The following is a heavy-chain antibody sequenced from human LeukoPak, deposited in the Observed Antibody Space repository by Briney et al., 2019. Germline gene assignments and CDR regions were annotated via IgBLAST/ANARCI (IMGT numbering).Heavy chain of an antibody. CDR2: IYTSGST. J-gene: IGHJ6*03. Sequence: PSETLSLTCTVSGGSINSGSYYWTWIRQPAGKRLEWIGRIYTSGSTNYNPSLKSRVTISVDTSKNQFSLKLSSVTAADTAVYYCARDVVYDSSGYGRDLLVYYYMDVWGKGTTVTVSS. CDR3: ARDVVYDSSGYGRDLLVYYYMDV. D-gene: IGHD3-22*01. CDR1: GGSINSGSYY. V-gene: IGHV4-61*02.